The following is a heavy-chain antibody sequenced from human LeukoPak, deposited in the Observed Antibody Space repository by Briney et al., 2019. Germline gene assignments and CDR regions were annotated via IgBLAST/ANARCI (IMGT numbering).Heavy chain of an antibody. CDR2: IKKDGSEK. CDR1: GLTFNSYW. V-gene: IGHV3-7*01. J-gene: IGHJ4*02. Sequence: GGSLRLSCAASGLTFNSYWMSWVRQAPGKGLEWVANIKKDGSEKYYVDSVKGRFTISRDNAKNSLYLQMNSLRADDTAVYYCARGPRYFDYWGQGTLVTVSS. CDR3: ARGPRYFDY.